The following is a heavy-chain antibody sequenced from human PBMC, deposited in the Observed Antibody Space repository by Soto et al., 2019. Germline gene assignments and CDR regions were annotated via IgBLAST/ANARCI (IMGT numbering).Heavy chain of an antibody. CDR1: GFMFSTYL. CDR3: VGALTYEVPYYYYGMDV. J-gene: IGHJ6*02. CDR2: IKQDGNEK. D-gene: IGHD3-16*01. Sequence: GGSLRLSCAASGFMFSTYLMSWVRQAPGKGLEWVANIKQDGNEKFYVDSVKGRFTISRDNAKKSLYLQMNSLRADDTAVYYCVGALTYEVPYYYYGMDVWGQGTTVTVSS. V-gene: IGHV3-7*01.